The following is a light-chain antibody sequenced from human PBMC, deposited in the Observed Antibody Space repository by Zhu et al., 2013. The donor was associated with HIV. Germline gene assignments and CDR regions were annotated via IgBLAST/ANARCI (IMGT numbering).Light chain of an antibody. CDR1: QDIRRY. J-gene: IGKJ4*01. CDR2: DVS. V-gene: IGKV1-9*01. CDR3: QQFKSYPLT. Sequence: DIQLTQSPSFMSASVGDRVTITCRASQDIRRYLAWYQQKPGKAPKLLIYDVSTLQSGVPSGFNGSGYGTEFTLTISSLQPEHSASYYCQQFKSYPLTFGGGTKVEIK.